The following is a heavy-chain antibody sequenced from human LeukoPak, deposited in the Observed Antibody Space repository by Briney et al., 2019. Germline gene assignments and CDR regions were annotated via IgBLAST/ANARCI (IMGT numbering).Heavy chain of an antibody. V-gene: IGHV3-7*03. CDR1: GFPFNAYW. CDR3: ARSLPYGTTWYGRSDF. D-gene: IGHD6-13*01. Sequence: GGSLRLSCAASGFPFNAYWMTWVRQAPGKGLEWVANIRQDGDAKYYVDSVKGRFTISRDNAMNSLYLQMNSLRAEDTAIYYCARSLPYGTTWYGRSDFWGQGTLVTVSS. J-gene: IGHJ4*02. CDR2: IRQDGDAK.